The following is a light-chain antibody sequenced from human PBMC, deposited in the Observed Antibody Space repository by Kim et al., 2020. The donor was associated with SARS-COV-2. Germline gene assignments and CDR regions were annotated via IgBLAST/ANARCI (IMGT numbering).Light chain of an antibody. J-gene: IGKJ2*01. V-gene: IGKV3-15*01. CDR2: SAS. CDR3: QHYNNWPYT. Sequence: EIVMTQSPATLSVSPGERAILYCRASQSVSSNLAWYQQKHGQAPRLLIYSASTRATGIPARFSGSGSGTEFTLTISSLQSEDFAVYYCQHYNNWPYTFGQGTKLEI. CDR1: QSVSSN.